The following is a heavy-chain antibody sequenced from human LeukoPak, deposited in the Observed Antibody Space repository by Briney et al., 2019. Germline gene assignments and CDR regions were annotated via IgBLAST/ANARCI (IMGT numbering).Heavy chain of an antibody. CDR3: ARDGAGYISDS. CDR1: GFSFNTYD. J-gene: IGHJ4*02. Sequence: GGSLRLSCAASGFSFNTYDLTWVRQAPGKGLEWVSYMSSSASTIFYADSVKGRFTISRDNAKDSLFLQMHSLRAEDTAIYYCARDGAGYISDSWGQGTLVTVSS. CDR2: MSSSASTI. V-gene: IGHV3-48*03. D-gene: IGHD5-24*01.